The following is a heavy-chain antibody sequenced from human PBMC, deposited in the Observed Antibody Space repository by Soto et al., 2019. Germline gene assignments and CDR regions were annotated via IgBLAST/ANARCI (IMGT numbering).Heavy chain of an antibody. CDR2: MSGSGNII. Sequence: EVQLLESGGDLVQPGGSLRLSCAASGFAFSNYAVTWVRQAQGKGLEWVSSMSGSGNIIYYADSVTGRFIISRDTSKNTLDLQLNSLRAEDTAVYYCAKDPTGDYIGAFDDWGQGTLVTVSS. CDR3: AKDPTGDYIGAFDD. CDR1: GFAFSNYA. J-gene: IGHJ4*02. V-gene: IGHV3-23*01. D-gene: IGHD4-17*01.